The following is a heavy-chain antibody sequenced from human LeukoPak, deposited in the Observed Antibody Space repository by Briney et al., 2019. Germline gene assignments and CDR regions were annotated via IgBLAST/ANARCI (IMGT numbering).Heavy chain of an antibody. CDR3: ARMGYCSSTSCYYGAFDI. CDR2: IYHSGST. Sequence: PSETLSLTCAVSGGSISSIKWWSWVRQPPGKGLGWIGEIYHSGSTIYNPSLKSRVTRSVDKSKNQFSLKLSSVTAADTAVYYGARMGYCSSTSCYYGAFDISGQGTMVTVSS. V-gene: IGHV4-4*02. D-gene: IGHD2-2*01. CDR1: GGSISSIKW. J-gene: IGHJ3*02.